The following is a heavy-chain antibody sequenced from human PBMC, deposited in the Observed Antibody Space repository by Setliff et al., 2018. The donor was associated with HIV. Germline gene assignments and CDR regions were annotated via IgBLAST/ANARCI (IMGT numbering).Heavy chain of an antibody. CDR1: GYTFTGYY. Sequence: RASVKVSCKASGYTFTGYYMHWVRQAPGQGLEGMGWINPNSGGTNYAQKFQDWVTMTRDTSISTAYMELSRLRSDDTAVYYCASARHYDYVWGSYPLTNWGQGTLVTVSS. CDR3: ASARHYDYVWGSYPLTN. J-gene: IGHJ4*02. CDR2: INPNSGGT. D-gene: IGHD3-16*02. V-gene: IGHV1-2*04.